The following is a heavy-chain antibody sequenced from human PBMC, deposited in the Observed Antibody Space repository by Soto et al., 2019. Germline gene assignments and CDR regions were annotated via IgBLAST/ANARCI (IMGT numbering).Heavy chain of an antibody. CDR3: ARTPAMVRQYAYYYYGMDV. D-gene: IGHD3-10*01. CDR2: IIPIFGTA. V-gene: IGHV1-69*06. Sequence: SVKVSCKASGGTFSSYAISWVRQAPGQGLEWMGGIIPIFGTANYAQKFQGRVTITADKSTSTAYMELSSLRSEDTAVYYCARTPAMVRQYAYYYYGMDVWGQGTTVTVSS. CDR1: GGTFSSYA. J-gene: IGHJ6*02.